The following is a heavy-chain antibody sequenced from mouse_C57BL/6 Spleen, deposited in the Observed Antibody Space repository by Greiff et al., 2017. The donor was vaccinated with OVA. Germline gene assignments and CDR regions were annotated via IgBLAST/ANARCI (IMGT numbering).Heavy chain of an antibody. J-gene: IGHJ4*01. V-gene: IGHV1-82*01. CDR2: IYPGDGDT. Sequence: QVQLQQSGPELVKPGASVKISCKASGYAFSSSWMNWVKQRPGKGLEWIGRIYPGDGDTNYNGKFKGKATLTADKSSSTAYMQLSSLTSEDSAVYFCASGDRYAMEDWGQGTSVTVAS. CDR3: ASGDRYAMED. CDR1: GYAFSSSW.